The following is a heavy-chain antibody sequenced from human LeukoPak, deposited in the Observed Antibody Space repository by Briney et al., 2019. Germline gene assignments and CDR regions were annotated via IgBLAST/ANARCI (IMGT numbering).Heavy chain of an antibody. J-gene: IGHJ4*02. CDR1: GFTFRNYV. V-gene: IGHV3-30-3*01. D-gene: IGHD5-18*01. CDR3: ARDEGVWLFDY. CDR2: ISYDGSNK. Sequence: SGGSLGLSCAASGFTFRNYVIHWVRQAPGKGLEWVAVISYDGSNKYYADSVKGRFTISRDNSKNTLYLQMNSLRAEDTAVYYCARDEGVWLFDYWGQGTLVTVSS.